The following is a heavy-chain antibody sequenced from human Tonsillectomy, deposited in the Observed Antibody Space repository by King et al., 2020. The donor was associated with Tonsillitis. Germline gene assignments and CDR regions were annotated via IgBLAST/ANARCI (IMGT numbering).Heavy chain of an antibody. Sequence: QLVQSGGGVVQPGRSLRLSCAASGFTFSNFAMHWVRQAPGKGLEWVAVISYDGSNKFYADSVEGRFTISRDNSKNTLFLQLNSLRAEDTAVYYCAKDHECWSGYLDYWGHGSLVTVSS. CDR2: ISYDGSNK. CDR3: AKDHECWSGYLDY. D-gene: IGHD3-3*01. V-gene: IGHV3-30-3*02. J-gene: IGHJ4*01. CDR1: GFTFSNFA.